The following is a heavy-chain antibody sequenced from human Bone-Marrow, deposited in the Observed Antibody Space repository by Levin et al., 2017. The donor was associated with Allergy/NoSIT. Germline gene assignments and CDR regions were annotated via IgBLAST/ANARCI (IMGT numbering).Heavy chain of an antibody. CDR3: ARNSPGRGNYCHYGMDV. CDR1: GGTFSTLA. D-gene: IGHD1-26*01. Sequence: ASVKVSCKASGGTFSTLAFSWVRLAPGQGLDYMGGIIPVFDKTDYAQKFQGRVTITADESTRTVFMEVSSLRSDDTAVYYCARNSPGRGNYCHYGMDVWGQGTTVTVSS. V-gene: IGHV1-69*13. CDR2: IIPVFDKT. J-gene: IGHJ6*02.